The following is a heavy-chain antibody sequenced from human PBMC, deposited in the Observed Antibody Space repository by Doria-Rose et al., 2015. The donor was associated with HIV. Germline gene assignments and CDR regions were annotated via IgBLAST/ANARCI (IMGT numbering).Heavy chain of an antibody. J-gene: IGHJ4*02. CDR1: DSA. CDR2: IRSKAYGGTT. CDR3: TKSYNNFWSGSYYDY. Sequence: DSAINWVRQAPGKGLEWLGFIRSKAYGGTTEYAASLKDRFTISRDDSNTIAYLHMNSLKTEDTAVYFCTKSYNNFWSGSYYDYWGLGTLVTVSS. D-gene: IGHD3-3*01. V-gene: IGHV3-49*04.